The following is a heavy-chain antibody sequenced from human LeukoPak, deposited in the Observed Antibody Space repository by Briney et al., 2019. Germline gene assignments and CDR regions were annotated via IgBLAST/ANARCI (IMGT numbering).Heavy chain of an antibody. J-gene: IGHJ4*02. Sequence: PGGSLRLSCAASGFTFSSYSMNWVRQAPGKGLGRVSYISSSSSTIYYADSVKGRFTISRENAKNSLYLQMNSLRAEDTAVYYCARGRVITMVRGVLGYWGQGTLVTVSS. D-gene: IGHD3-10*01. CDR2: ISSSSSTI. CDR1: GFTFSSYS. V-gene: IGHV3-48*01. CDR3: ARGRVITMVRGVLGY.